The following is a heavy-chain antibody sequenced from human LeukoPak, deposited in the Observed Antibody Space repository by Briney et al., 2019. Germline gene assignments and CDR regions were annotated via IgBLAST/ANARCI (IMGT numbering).Heavy chain of an antibody. CDR3: VRVSDSSGRDAIEI. CDR1: GLTFNSYE. Sequence: PGGSLRLSCAASGLTFNSYEMNWVRQAPGKGLEWVSYISSSGSSTQYADSVKGRFTISRDNAKNSLYLQMNSLRAEDTAVYYRVRVSDSSGRDAIEIWGQGTMVTVSS. J-gene: IGHJ3*02. D-gene: IGHD3-22*01. CDR2: ISSSGSST. V-gene: IGHV3-48*03.